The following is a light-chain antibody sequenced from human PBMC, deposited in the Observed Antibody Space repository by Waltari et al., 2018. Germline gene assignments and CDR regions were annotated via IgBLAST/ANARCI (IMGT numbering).Light chain of an antibody. J-gene: IGKJ4*01. CDR3: QQLDKYPLT. CDR1: EGISTY. V-gene: IGKV1-9*01. CDR2: GAS. Sequence: IQLTQSPSSLSASVGDKLTITCRASEGISTYLAWYQQQPGKAPKLLIYGASTLQSGVPSRFSGSGSGTDFTLTISSLQPGDFATYYCQQLDKYPLTFGGGTKVEIK.